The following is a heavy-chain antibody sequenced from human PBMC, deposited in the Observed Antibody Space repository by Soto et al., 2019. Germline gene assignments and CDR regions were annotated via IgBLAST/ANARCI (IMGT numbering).Heavy chain of an antibody. CDR2: IKTKAESYAT. D-gene: IGHD2-15*01. CDR1: GFRFSGSD. Sequence: EVQLVESGGGLVQPGGSLKLSCAASGFRFSGSDMHWVRQASGEGLEWVGRIKTKAESYATALAASVKGRFSISRDDTKNTAYLEMNSLKTEDTAVYYCTRRDCSDGNRYSDFDYWGQGALVTVSS. CDR3: TRRDCSDGNRYSDFDY. V-gene: IGHV3-73*01. J-gene: IGHJ4*02.